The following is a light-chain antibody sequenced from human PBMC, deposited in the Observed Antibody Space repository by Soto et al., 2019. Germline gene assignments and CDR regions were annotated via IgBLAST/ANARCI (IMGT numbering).Light chain of an antibody. CDR1: QSVSIY. Sequence: IVLTQSPATLFVFPGERATLSCRASQSVSIYLAWYQQKPGQAPRLLIYDASKRAPGIPARFIGSGSGTDFTITISSLEPEDFGFYYCQQRSNWVFGPGTKVDIK. J-gene: IGKJ3*01. CDR3: QQRSNWV. CDR2: DAS. V-gene: IGKV3-11*01.